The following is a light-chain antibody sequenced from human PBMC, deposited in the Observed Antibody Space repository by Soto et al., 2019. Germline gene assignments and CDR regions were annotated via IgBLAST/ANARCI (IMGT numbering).Light chain of an antibody. Sequence: QSVLTQPPSASGTPGQRVTISCSGSSSNIGSKTVNWYQQLPGTAPKVLIYSNNQRPSGVPDRFSGSKSGTSGFLAISGLQSEDEADDYCSAWDDTLNGGVFGGGTKLTVL. CDR1: SSNIGSKT. J-gene: IGLJ3*02. CDR3: SAWDDTLNGGV. CDR2: SNN. V-gene: IGLV1-44*01.